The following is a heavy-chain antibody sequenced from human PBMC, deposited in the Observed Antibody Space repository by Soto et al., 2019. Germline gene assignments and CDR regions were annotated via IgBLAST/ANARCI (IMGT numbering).Heavy chain of an antibody. CDR1: GAPITTTKW. V-gene: IGHV4-4*02. J-gene: IGHJ6*02. D-gene: IGHD3-16*01. CDR2: LSRGDER. CDR3: ATQPISSPWGV. Sequence: QVQLQESGPGLVKPSETLSLTCTVSGAPITTTKWWAWVRLPPGKGLEWIGELSRGDERSSNPSLEPRFTMSLVKSNNHCSLKLTSVTAAHTAIYFCATQPISSPWGVWGRGTAVTVSS.